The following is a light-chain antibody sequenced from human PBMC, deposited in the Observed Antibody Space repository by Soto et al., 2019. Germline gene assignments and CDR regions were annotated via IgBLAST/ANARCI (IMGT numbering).Light chain of an antibody. V-gene: IGKV1-5*03. CDR1: QTISSW. CDR2: KAS. Sequence: DIQMTQSPSTLSGSVGDRFTITCLASQTISSWLAWYEQKPGKAPKLLIYKASTLKSGVPSRFRGSGSGTEFTLTISSLQPDDFATYYCQHYNSYSEAFGQGTKVDIK. CDR3: QHYNSYSEA. J-gene: IGKJ1*01.